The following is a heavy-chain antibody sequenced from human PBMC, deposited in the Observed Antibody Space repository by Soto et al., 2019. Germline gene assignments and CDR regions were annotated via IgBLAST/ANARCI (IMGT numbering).Heavy chain of an antibody. Sequence: GESLKISCEGVGYSFSNHWIAWVRQMPEKGLEWMGTIYPGDSDMRYSPSFQGQVTISADKSISTAYLQWSSLKASDTAMYYCARRTGSSYDYWGQGTLVTVSS. CDR2: IYPGDSDM. J-gene: IGHJ4*02. D-gene: IGHD6-6*01. V-gene: IGHV5-51*01. CDR1: GYSFSNHW. CDR3: ARRTGSSYDY.